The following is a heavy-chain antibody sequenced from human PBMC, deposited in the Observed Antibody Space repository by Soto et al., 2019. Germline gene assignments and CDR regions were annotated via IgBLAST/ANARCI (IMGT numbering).Heavy chain of an antibody. CDR1: GGSISSGGYY. CDR2: IYYSGST. CDR3: ARDRGGGSPWYY. J-gene: IGHJ4*02. V-gene: IGHV4-31*03. Sequence: QVQLQESGPGLVKPSQTLSLTCTVSGGSISSGGYYWSWIRQHPGKGLEWIGYIYYSGSTYYNPSLRSRVTISVDTSKNQFSLKLSSVTAADPAVYYCARDRGGGSPWYYWGQGTLVTVSS. D-gene: IGHD2-15*01.